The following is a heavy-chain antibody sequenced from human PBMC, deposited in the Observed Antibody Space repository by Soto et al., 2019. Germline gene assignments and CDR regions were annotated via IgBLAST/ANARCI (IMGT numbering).Heavy chain of an antibody. CDR3: ARVIVGATKYFDY. CDR2: IIPIFGTA. V-gene: IGHV1-69*13. Sequence: SVKVSCKASGGTFSSYAISWVRQAPGQGLEWMGGIIPIFGTANYTQKFQGRVTITADESTSTAYMELSSLRSEDTAVYYCARVIVGATKYFDYWGQGTLVTVSS. J-gene: IGHJ4*02. CDR1: GGTFSSYA. D-gene: IGHD1-26*01.